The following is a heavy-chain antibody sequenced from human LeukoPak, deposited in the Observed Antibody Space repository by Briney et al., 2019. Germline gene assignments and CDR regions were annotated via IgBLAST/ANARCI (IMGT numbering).Heavy chain of an antibody. D-gene: IGHD3-22*01. V-gene: IGHV1-69*05. J-gene: IGHJ3*02. CDR3: AKKKTPPFQNTYYYDSSGYYAFDI. CDR2: IIPIFGTA. Sequence: SVKVSCKASGGTFSSYAISWVRQAPGQGLEWMGGIIPIFGTANYAQKFQGRVTITTDESTSTAYMELSSLRSEDTAVYYCAKKKTPPFQNTYYYDSSGYYAFDIWGQGTMVTVSS. CDR1: GGTFSSYA.